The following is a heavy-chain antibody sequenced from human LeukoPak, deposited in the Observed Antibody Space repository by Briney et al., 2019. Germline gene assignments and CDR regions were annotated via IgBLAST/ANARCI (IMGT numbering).Heavy chain of an antibody. CDR3: AREASSSGWRYLDY. CDR2: IYSGGNT. J-gene: IGHJ4*02. CDR1: GFTVSSNY. D-gene: IGHD6-19*01. V-gene: IGHV3-66*01. Sequence: PGGSLRLSCAASGFTVSSNYMSWVRQAPGEGLEWVSVIYSGGNTYYADSVKGRFTISRDNSKNTLSLQMNSLRAEDTAVYYCAREASSSGWRYLDYWGQGTLVTVSS.